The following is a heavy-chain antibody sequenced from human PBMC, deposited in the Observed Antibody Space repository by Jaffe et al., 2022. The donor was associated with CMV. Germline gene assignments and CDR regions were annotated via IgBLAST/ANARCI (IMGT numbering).Heavy chain of an antibody. CDR2: INSDGSST. CDR1: GFTFSSYW. Sequence: EVQLVESGGGLVQPGGSLRLSCAASGFTFSSYWMHWVRQAPGKGLVWVSRINSDGSSTSYADSVKGRFTISRDNAKNTLYLQMNSLRAEDTAVYYCARVSFGWVDGYWYFDLWGRGTLVTVSS. J-gene: IGHJ2*01. CDR3: ARVSFGWVDGYWYFDL. V-gene: IGHV3-74*01. D-gene: IGHD6-19*01.